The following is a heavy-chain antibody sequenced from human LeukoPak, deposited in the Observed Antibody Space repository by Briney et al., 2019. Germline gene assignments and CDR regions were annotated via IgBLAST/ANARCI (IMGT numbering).Heavy chain of an antibody. Sequence: GGSLRLSCAASGFTFSSYAMHWVRQAPGKGLEWVSAISGSGGSTYYADSVKGRFTISRDNSKTMLYLQMNSLRAEDTAIYSCARARRWLQLDFDYWGQGTLVTVS. D-gene: IGHD5-24*01. CDR2: ISGSGGST. J-gene: IGHJ4*02. CDR3: ARARRWLQLDFDY. V-gene: IGHV3-23*01. CDR1: GFTFSSYA.